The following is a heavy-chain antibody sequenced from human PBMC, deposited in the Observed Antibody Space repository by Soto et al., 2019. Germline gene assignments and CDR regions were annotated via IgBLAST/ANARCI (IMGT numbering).Heavy chain of an antibody. D-gene: IGHD4-17*01. CDR3: ARPRDYEIFDL. CDR1: GFTFSSFW. CDR2: INQNGDFQ. J-gene: IGHJ4*02. V-gene: IGHV3-7*01. Sequence: PGGSLRLSCIASGFTFSSFWMTWVRQAPGKGLEWVANINQNGDFQGSVDSVKGRFTVSRDNAKNSLFLQMTGLRAEDTAVYYCARPRDYEIFDLWGQGTVVTVSS.